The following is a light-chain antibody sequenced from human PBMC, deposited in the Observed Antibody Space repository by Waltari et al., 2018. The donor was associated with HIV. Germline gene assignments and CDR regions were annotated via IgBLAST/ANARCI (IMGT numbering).Light chain of an antibody. CDR1: SSNIGSNT. CDR3: AAWDDSLNGS. CDR2: SNN. Sequence: QSVLTQPPSASGTPGQRVTISCSGSSSNIGSNTVNWYQQLPGTAPKRLIYSNNQRPSGVPDRFSGSKSGTSASLAISGLQSEDEADYYCAAWDDSLNGSFGGGTKLTVL. V-gene: IGLV1-44*01. J-gene: IGLJ2*01.